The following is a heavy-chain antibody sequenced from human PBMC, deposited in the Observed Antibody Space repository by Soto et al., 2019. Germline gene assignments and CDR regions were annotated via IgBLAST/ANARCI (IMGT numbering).Heavy chain of an antibody. D-gene: IGHD6-19*01. CDR1: GSSVSSNSAA. V-gene: IGHV6-1*01. Sequence: SQTLSLTCAISGSSVSSNSAAWNCIRQSPSRGPEWLGRTYYRSKWYNYYSLSVKSRITINPDTSKNQFSLQLNSVTPEDTAVYYCARRPYQWLYKPYAFDIWGQGTLVTVSS. CDR3: ARRPYQWLYKPYAFDI. CDR2: TYYRSKWYN. J-gene: IGHJ3*02.